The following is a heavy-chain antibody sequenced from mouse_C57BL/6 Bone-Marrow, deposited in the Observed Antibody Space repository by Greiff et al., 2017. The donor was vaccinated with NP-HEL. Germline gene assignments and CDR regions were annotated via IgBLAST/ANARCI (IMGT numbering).Heavy chain of an antibody. CDR1: GFSLPSYA. J-gene: IGHJ4*01. D-gene: IGHD1-1*01. CDR3: ATITTVVETWYAMDY. Sequence: VNLVESGPGLVAPSQSLSITCTVSGFSLPSYAISWVRQPPGKGLEWLGVIWTGGGTNYNSAPKSRLSISKDNSKSQVFLKMNSLQTDDTARYYCATITTVVETWYAMDYWGQGTSVTVSS. CDR2: IWTGGGT. V-gene: IGHV2-9-1*01.